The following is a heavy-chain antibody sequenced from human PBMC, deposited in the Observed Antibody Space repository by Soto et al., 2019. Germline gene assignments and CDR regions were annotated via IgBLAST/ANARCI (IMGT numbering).Heavy chain of an antibody. CDR1: GITATNGH. CDR3: ARDWNGDKYFDY. J-gene: IGHJ4*02. V-gene: IGHV3-53*01. D-gene: IGHD4-17*01. Sequence: DVQLVESGGGLIQPGGSLRLSCAASGITATNGHMSWVRQSPGKGLEWVSVIFSDDNTYYADSVNGRFTISRDTSKNTVYLQMNSLRADDTAVYYCARDWNGDKYFDYWDQGTLVTVSS. CDR2: IFSDDNT.